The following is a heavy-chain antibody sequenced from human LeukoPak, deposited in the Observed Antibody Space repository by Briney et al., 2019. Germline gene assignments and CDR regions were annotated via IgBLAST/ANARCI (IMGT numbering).Heavy chain of an antibody. CDR1: GGSISSNNW. CDR3: ARDYYDSGAPRRGYWFDP. Sequence: SGTLSLTCTVSGGSISSNNWWSWVRQPPGKGLEWIGEIYHTGSTNYNPSLKSRVTISVDKSKNQFSLKLTSVTAADTALYYCARDYYDSGAPRRGYWFDPWGQGSLVTVSS. J-gene: IGHJ5*02. D-gene: IGHD3-22*01. V-gene: IGHV4-4*02. CDR2: IYHTGST.